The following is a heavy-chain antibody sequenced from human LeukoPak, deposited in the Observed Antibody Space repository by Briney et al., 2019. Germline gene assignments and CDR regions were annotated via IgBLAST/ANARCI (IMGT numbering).Heavy chain of an antibody. J-gene: IGHJ4*02. CDR3: ARDTGRQLRLPYYFDY. D-gene: IGHD5-18*01. V-gene: IGHV3-7*01. CDR1: GFTFSSYW. CDR2: IKQDGSEK. Sequence: SGGSLRLSCAASGFTFSSYWMSWVRQAPGKGLEWVANIKQDGSEKYYVDSVKGRFTISRDNAKNSLYLQMNSLRAEDTAVYYCARDTGRQLRLPYYFDYWGQGTLVTVSS.